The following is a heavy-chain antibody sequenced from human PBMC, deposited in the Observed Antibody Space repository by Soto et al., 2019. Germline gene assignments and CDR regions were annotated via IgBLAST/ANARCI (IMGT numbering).Heavy chain of an antibody. CDR1: GYTFTSYG. CDR2: ISAYNGNT. J-gene: IGHJ6*02. CDR3: ARERRGSNDFWSGYYGYYYYGMDV. Sequence: GASVKVSCKASGYTFTSYGISWVRQAPGQGLEWMGWISAYNGNTNYAQKLQGRVTMTTDTSTSTAYMELRSLRSDDTAVYYCARERRGSNDFWSGYYGYYYYGMDVWGQGTTVTVSS. V-gene: IGHV1-18*04. D-gene: IGHD3-3*01.